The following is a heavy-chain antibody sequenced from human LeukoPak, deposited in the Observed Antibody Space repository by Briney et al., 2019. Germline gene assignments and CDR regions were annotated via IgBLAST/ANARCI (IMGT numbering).Heavy chain of an antibody. J-gene: IGHJ5*02. CDR1: GFTFRSYW. V-gene: IGHV3-7*01. D-gene: IGHD3-9*01. Sequence: GGSLRLSCAASGFTFRSYWMNWVRQAPGKGLEWLATIKQDGSEKHYKGSVEGRFTIPRDNAKNSLHLQMNSLRAEDTAVYYCAGGSGYLITSWGQGTLVTVSS. CDR2: IKQDGSEK. CDR3: AGGSGYLITS.